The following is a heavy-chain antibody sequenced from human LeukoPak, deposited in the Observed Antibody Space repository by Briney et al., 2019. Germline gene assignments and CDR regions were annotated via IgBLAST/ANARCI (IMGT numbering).Heavy chain of an antibody. CDR1: GFTFSSYS. Sequence: GGSLRLSCAASGFTFSSYSMNWVRQAPGKGLEWVSSISSSSSYIYYADSVKGRFTISRDNAKNSLYLQMNSLRAEDTAVYYCARRRGIVVVPAAYNWFDPWGQGTLVTVSS. D-gene: IGHD2-2*01. CDR3: ARRRGIVVVPAAYNWFDP. CDR2: ISSSSSYI. J-gene: IGHJ5*02. V-gene: IGHV3-21*01.